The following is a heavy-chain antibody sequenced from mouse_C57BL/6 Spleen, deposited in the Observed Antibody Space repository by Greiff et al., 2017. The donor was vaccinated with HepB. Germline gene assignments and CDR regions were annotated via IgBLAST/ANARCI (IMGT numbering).Heavy chain of an antibody. CDR3: ARHGGSSYMDY. Sequence: EVNVVESGGDLVKPGGSLKLSCAASGFTFSSYGMSWVRQTPDKRLEWVATISSGGSYTYYPDSVKGRFTISRDNAKNTLYLQMSSLKSEDTAMYYCARHGGSSYMDYWGQGTSVTVSS. V-gene: IGHV5-6*01. D-gene: IGHD1-1*01. CDR2: ISSGGSYT. J-gene: IGHJ4*01. CDR1: GFTFSSYG.